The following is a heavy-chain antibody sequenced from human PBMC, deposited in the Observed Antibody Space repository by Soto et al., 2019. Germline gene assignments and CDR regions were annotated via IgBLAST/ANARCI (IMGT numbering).Heavy chain of an antibody. V-gene: IGHV4-31*03. D-gene: IGHD3-22*01. Sequence: QVQLQESGPGLVKPSQTLSLTCTVSGGSISSGGYYWSWIRQHPGKGLEWIGYIYYSGSTNYNPSLKSRVTISVDTSKNQFSLKLSSVTAADTAVYYCARGTYYYDSSGYYEYYFDYWGQGTLVTVSS. J-gene: IGHJ4*02. CDR1: GGSISSGGYY. CDR2: IYYSGST. CDR3: ARGTYYYDSSGYYEYYFDY.